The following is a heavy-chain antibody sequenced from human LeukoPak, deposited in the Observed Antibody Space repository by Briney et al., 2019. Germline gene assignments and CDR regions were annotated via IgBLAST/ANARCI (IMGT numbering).Heavy chain of an antibody. Sequence: GGSLRLSCAASGFTFSNYWMHWVGQAPGKGLVWVSRINSDGSSTSYADSVKGRFTISRDNAKNTLYLQMNSLRAEDTAVYYCATKAAAGVKNDYWGQGTLVTVSS. CDR1: GFTFSNYW. V-gene: IGHV3-74*01. J-gene: IGHJ4*02. CDR3: ATKAAAGVKNDY. D-gene: IGHD6-13*01. CDR2: INSDGSST.